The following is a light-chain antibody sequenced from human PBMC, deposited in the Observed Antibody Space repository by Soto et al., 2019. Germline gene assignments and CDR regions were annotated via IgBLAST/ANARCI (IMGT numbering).Light chain of an antibody. CDR2: AAS. CDR3: QVYGNSPMYT. J-gene: IGKJ2*01. V-gene: IGKV3-20*01. CDR1: QSVSNSS. Sequence: EIVLTQSPGTLYLSPGERATFSCRASQSVSNSSLAWYHQKPGQAPRLLLFAASRRATGIPDTFSGSGSGTDFTLTISRLEPEGFAVYYCQVYGNSPMYTFGQGTRLELQ.